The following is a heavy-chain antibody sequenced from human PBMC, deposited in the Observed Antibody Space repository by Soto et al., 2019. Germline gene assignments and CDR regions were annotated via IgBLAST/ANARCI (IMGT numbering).Heavy chain of an antibody. V-gene: IGHV1-18*01. CDR1: GYTFTIYG. J-gene: IGHJ3*01. CDR3: ARRVGVAPVYGAYDV. Sequence: KLVQSGAEVKKPGASVKVSCKASGYTFTIYGIAWVRQAPGQGLEWMGWISGYNGDTKYAQKLQGRVTMTTDTSTSTAYMELRRLRSDDTAVYYCARRVGVAPVYGAYDVWGRGTIVTVSS. CDR2: ISGYNGDT. D-gene: IGHD4-17*01.